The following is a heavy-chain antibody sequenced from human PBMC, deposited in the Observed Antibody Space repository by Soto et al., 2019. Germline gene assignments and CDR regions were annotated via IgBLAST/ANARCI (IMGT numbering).Heavy chain of an antibody. D-gene: IGHD3-10*01. CDR1: GGYLSSSSY. Sequence: QVQLQESGPGLVKPSGTLSLTCGVSGGYLSSSSYWSWVRQTPGQGLEWIGEINRSGSTSYNPSLNSRVMISQDQSKNQFFLNLNSVTAADTAVYYCATQNPGSYHFDYWGQGHLVTVSS. V-gene: IGHV4-4*02. J-gene: IGHJ4*02. CDR2: INRSGST. CDR3: ATQNPGSYHFDY.